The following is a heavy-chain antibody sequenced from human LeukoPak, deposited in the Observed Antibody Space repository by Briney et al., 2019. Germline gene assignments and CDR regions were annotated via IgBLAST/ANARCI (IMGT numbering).Heavy chain of an antibody. J-gene: IGHJ4*02. CDR1: GGFISSHY. CDR2: FFYTGDT. Sequence: SETLSLTCTVSGGFISSHYWSWIRQPPGKGLEWIGYFFYTGDTNYNPSLKSRVTISGDTSMSQFSLELTSVTAADTAVYYCTTIPHYDSSGHFDHWGPGALVTVSS. CDR3: TTIPHYDSSGHFDH. D-gene: IGHD3-22*01. V-gene: IGHV4-59*11.